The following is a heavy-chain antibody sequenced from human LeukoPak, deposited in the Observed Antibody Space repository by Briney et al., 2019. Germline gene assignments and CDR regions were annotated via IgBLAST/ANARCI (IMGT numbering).Heavy chain of an antibody. Sequence: GGSLRLSCAASGFTFSSYAMSWVRQAPGKGLEWVSAISGSGDSTYYADSVKGRFTISRDNSKNTLYLQMNSLRAEDTAVYYCARVWYSGSYPVNYWGQGTLVTVSS. D-gene: IGHD1-26*01. CDR3: ARVWYSGSYPVNY. V-gene: IGHV3-23*01. J-gene: IGHJ4*02. CDR2: ISGSGDST. CDR1: GFTFSSYA.